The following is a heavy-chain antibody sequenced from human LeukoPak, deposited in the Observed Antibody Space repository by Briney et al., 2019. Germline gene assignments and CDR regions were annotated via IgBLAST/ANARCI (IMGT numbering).Heavy chain of an antibody. Sequence: ASVKVSCKASGGTFSSYAISWVRQAPGQGLEWMGGIIPIFGTANYAQKFQGRVTITADESTSTAYMELSSLRSEGTAVYYCARGGVIIPYALGPWGQGTLVTVSS. CDR3: ARGGVIIPYALGP. D-gene: IGHD3-10*01. J-gene: IGHJ5*02. CDR1: GGTFSSYA. V-gene: IGHV1-69*13. CDR2: IIPIFGTA.